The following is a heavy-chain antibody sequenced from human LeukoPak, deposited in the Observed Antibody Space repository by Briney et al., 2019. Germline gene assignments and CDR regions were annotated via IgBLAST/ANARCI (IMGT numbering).Heavy chain of an antibody. CDR1: GDSVSSNSAA. CDR2: TYYRSKWYN. D-gene: IGHD3-22*01. Sequence: SQTLSLTCAISGDSVSSNSAAWNWIRQSPSRGLEWLGRTYYRSKWYNDYAVSVKSRITINPDTSKNQFSLQLNSVTPEDTAVYYCARVGLGGIGYYYDSSGLGYFDYWGQGTLVTVSS. J-gene: IGHJ4*02. CDR3: ARVGLGGIGYYYDSSGLGYFDY. V-gene: IGHV6-1*01.